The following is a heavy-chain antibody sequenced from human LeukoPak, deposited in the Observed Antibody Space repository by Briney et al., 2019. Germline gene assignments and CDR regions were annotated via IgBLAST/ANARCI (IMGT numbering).Heavy chain of an antibody. D-gene: IGHD4-17*01. CDR1: GFIFNSFA. Sequence: XGSLRLSCAASGFIFNSFAMSWVRQAPGKGLEWVSSISGPGEFTYYAESVKGRFTISRDNPENTVYLQMNSLRVDDTAVYYCAKVGYGDLAHWGQGTLVPVSS. V-gene: IGHV3-23*01. CDR3: AKVGYGDLAH. J-gene: IGHJ4*02. CDR2: ISGPGEFT.